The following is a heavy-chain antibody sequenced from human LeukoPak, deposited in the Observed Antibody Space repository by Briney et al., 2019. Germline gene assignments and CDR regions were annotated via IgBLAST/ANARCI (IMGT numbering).Heavy chain of an antibody. J-gene: IGHJ4*02. V-gene: IGHV4-34*01. D-gene: IGHD6-13*01. CDR3: ARVSMEQLVNFDY. CDR2: INHSGST. Sequence: SETLSLTCAVYGGSFSGYYWSWIRQPPGKGLEWIGEINHSGSTNYNPSLKSRVTISVDTSKNQFSLKLSSVTAADTAVYYCARVSMEQLVNFDYWGQGTLVTVPS. CDR1: GGSFSGYY.